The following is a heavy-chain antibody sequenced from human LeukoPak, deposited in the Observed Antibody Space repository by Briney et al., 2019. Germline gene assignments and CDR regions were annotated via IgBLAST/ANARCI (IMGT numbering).Heavy chain of an antibody. CDR1: GYTFTSYY. Sequence: ASVKVSCKASGYTFTSYYIHWVRQAPGEGLEWMGIINPSGGSTSYAQKFQGRVTMTRDMSTSTAYMELSSLRSEDTAVYYCARGNGYNYVYWGQGTLVTVSS. CDR3: ARGNGYNYVY. D-gene: IGHD5-24*01. V-gene: IGHV1-46*01. J-gene: IGHJ4*02. CDR2: INPSGGST.